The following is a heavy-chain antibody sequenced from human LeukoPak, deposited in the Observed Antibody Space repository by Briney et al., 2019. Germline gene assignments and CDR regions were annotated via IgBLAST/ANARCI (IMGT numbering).Heavy chain of an antibody. J-gene: IGHJ3*02. CDR3: AKSDLVGAFDI. CDR1: GFTFDDYA. D-gene: IGHD2-8*02. V-gene: IGHV3-9*01. CDR2: ISWGSGSI. Sequence: PGGSLRLSCAASGFTFDDYAMHWVRQTPGKGLEWVSGISWGSGSIVYADSVKGRFTISRDNSKNTLYLQMNSLRAEDTAVYYCAKSDLVGAFDIWGQGTMVTVSS.